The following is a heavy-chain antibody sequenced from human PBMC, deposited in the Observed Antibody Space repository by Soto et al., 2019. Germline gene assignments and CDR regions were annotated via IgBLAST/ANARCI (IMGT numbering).Heavy chain of an antibody. CDR1: GFSLTTSGVG. J-gene: IGHJ1*01. V-gene: IGHV2-5*02. CDR2: IYWDDDK. Sequence: QITLKESGPTLVKPTQTLTLTCTFSGFSLTTSGVGVGWIRQPPGKALEWLALIYWDDDKRYSPSLKSRLTITKDTSQKQVVLTMTTTDPVDPATYYCAHSPLASSVITSAEFFPHWGQGTLVTVSS. CDR3: AHSPLASSVITSAEFFPH. D-gene: IGHD3-16*01.